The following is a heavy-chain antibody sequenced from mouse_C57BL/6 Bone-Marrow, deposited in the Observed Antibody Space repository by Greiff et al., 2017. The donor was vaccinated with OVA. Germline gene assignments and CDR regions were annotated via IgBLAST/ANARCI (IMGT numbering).Heavy chain of an antibody. CDR3: TSNWAGDFDY. V-gene: IGHV14-4*01. CDR1: GFNIKDDY. J-gene: IGHJ2*01. CDR2: IDPENGDT. Sequence: VQLQQSGAELVRPGASVKLSCTASGFNIKDDYMHWVKQRPEQGLEWIGWIDPENGDTEYASKFQGKATITADTSSNTAYLQISSLTSEDTAVYYCTSNWAGDFDYWGQGTTLTVSS. D-gene: IGHD4-1*01.